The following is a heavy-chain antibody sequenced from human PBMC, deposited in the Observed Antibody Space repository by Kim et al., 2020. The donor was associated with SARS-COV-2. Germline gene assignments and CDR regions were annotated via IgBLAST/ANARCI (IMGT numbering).Heavy chain of an antibody. CDR1: EFTVSGNY. D-gene: IGHD6-13*01. V-gene: IGHV3-66*01. Sequence: GGSLRLSCAASEFTVSGNYMTWVRQAPGKGLEWVSVIYSGGNTYYADSVKGRFTISRDNSKNTLYLQMNSLRAEDTAVYYCASGQQLAFLYWGQGTLVAVSS. CDR2: IYSGGNT. CDR3: ASGQQLAFLY. J-gene: IGHJ4*02.